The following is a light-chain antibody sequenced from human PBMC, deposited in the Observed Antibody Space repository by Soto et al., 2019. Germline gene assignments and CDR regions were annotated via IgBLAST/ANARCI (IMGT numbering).Light chain of an antibody. CDR2: EVS. V-gene: IGLV2-14*01. CDR3: SSYTSSSTYV. J-gene: IGLJ1*01. CDR1: SSDFGGYNY. Sequence: QSALTQPASVSGSPGQSITISCTGTSSDFGGYNYVSWYQQHPGKAPKLMIYEVSNRPLGVSNRFSASKSGNTASLTISGLQAEDEADYYCSSYTSSSTYVFGTGTKLTVL.